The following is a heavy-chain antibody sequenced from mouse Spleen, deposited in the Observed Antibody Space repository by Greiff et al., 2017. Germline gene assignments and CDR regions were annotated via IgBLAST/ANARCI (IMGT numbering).Heavy chain of an antibody. Sequence: EVHLVESGPGLVKPSQSLSLTCSVTGYSITSGYYWNWIRQFPGNKLEWVGYISYDGSNNYNPSLKNRISITRDTSKNQFFLKLNSVTTEDTATYYCARGGTTVVARYFDVWGAGTTVTVSS. J-gene: IGHJ1*01. V-gene: IGHV3-6*01. CDR3: ARGGTTVVARYFDV. CDR2: ISYDGSN. CDR1: GYSITSGYY. D-gene: IGHD1-1*01.